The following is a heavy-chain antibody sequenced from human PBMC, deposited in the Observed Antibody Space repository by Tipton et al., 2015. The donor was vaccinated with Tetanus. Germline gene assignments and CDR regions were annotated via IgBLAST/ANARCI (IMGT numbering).Heavy chain of an antibody. CDR3: ATLTTVVTPRWYFDL. D-gene: IGHD4-23*01. CDR2: IYYSGST. Sequence: TLSLTCTVSGGSISSGGYYWSWIRQHPGKGLEWIGYIYYSGSTYYNPSLKSRVTISVDTSKNQFSLKLTSVTAADTAVYYCATLTTVVTPRWYFDLWGRGTQVTVSS. CDR1: GGSISSGGYY. V-gene: IGHV4-31*03. J-gene: IGHJ2*01.